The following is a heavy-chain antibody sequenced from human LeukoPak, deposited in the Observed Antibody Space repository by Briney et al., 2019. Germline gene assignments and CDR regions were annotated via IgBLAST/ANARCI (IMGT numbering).Heavy chain of an antibody. CDR1: GGSISSGGYY. CDR3: ARENLGLSTSWFDP. Sequence: SETLSLTCTVSGGSISSGGYYWSWIRQPPGKGLEWIGYIYYSGSTNYNPSLKSRVTISVDTSKNQFSLKLSSVTAADTAVYYCARENLGLSTSWFDPWGQGTLVTVSS. V-gene: IGHV4-61*08. J-gene: IGHJ5*02. D-gene: IGHD3-16*02. CDR2: IYYSGST.